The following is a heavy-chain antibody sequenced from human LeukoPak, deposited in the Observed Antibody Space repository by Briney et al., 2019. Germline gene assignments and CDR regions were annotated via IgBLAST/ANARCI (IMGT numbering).Heavy chain of an antibody. CDR1: GFTFSSYW. CDR2: IKQDESEK. V-gene: IGHV3-7*01. CDR3: ARVVRIAAAGYIDV. Sequence: PGGSLRLSCAASGFTFSSYWMSWVRQAPGKGLEWVANIKQDESEKYYVDSVKGRFTISRDNAKNSLFLQMDSLRAEDTAVYYCARVVRIAAAGYIDVWGKGTTVTVSS. J-gene: IGHJ6*03. D-gene: IGHD6-13*01.